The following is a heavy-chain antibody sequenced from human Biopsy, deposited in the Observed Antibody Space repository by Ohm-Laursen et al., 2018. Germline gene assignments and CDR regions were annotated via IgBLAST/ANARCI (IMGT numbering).Heavy chain of an antibody. V-gene: IGHV3-74*01. CDR2: INSDGSST. CDR3: ARRSTTYCSSTSCSFDY. Sequence: SLRLSCTAPGFTFSNYWMHWVRHAPGKGPVWVSRINSDGSSTSYADSVKGRFTISRDNAKNTLYLQMDSLRVEDTAVYYCARRSTTYCSSTSCSFDYWGQGTLVTVSS. D-gene: IGHD2-2*01. CDR1: GFTFSNYW. J-gene: IGHJ4*02.